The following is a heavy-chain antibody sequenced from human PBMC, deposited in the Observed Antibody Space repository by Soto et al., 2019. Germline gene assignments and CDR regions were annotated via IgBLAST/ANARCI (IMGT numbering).Heavy chain of an antibody. J-gene: IGHJ2*01. D-gene: IGHD3-9*01. CDR3: ARGNYDILTGYYHYWYFDL. Sequence: TGGSLRLSCAASGFTFSSYDMHWVRQATGKGLEWVSAIGTAGDTYYPGSVKGRFTISRENAKNSLYLQMNSLRAGDTAVYYCARGNYDILTGYYHYWYFDLWGRGTLVTVSS. CDR1: GFTFSSYD. CDR2: IGTAGDT. V-gene: IGHV3-13*04.